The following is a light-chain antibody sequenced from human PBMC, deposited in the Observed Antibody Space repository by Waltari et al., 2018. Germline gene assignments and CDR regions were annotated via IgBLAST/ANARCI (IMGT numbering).Light chain of an antibody. J-gene: IGKJ1*01. Sequence: ANQLTQSPSSLSASVGDRVTIPCRATQAVNSTVAWYPHQAGQPPNLLIYDADNLQRGVPTRFSGGGSGTQWTLTISSLQPADVGIYYCQQFNDYPWTFGQGTKVEI. CDR2: DAD. CDR1: QAVNST. CDR3: QQFNDYPWT. V-gene: IGKV1D-13*01.